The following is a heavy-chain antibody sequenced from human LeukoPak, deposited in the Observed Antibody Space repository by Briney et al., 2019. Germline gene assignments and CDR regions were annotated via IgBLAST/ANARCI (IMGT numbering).Heavy chain of an antibody. CDR1: GYSISSGYY. CDR3: ARVNWNYLLDY. CDR2: IHHSGST. D-gene: IGHD1-7*01. V-gene: IGHV4-38-2*02. Sequence: SETLSLTCTVSGYSISSGYYWGWIRQPPGKGLEGIGSIHHSGSTYYNPSLKSRVTISVDTSKNQFSLKLSSVTAADTAVYYCARVNWNYLLDYWGQGTLVTVSS. J-gene: IGHJ4*02.